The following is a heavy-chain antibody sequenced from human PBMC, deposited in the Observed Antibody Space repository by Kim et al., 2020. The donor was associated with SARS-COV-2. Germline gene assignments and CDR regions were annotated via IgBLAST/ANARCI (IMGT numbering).Heavy chain of an antibody. D-gene: IGHD3-3*01. CDR3: ARGKDYDFWSGYYPYYFDY. V-gene: IGHV1-8*01. J-gene: IGHJ4*02. CDR1: GYTFTSYD. Sequence: ASVKVSCKASGYTFTSYDINWVRQATGQGLEWMGWMNPNSGNTGYAQKFQGRVTMTRNTSISTAYMELSSLRSEDTAVYYCARGKDYDFWSGYYPYYFDYWGQGTLVTVSS. CDR2: MNPNSGNT.